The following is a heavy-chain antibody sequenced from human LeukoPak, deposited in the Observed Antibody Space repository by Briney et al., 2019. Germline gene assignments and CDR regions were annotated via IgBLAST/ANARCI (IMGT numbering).Heavy chain of an antibody. CDR3: ARRYSGRFDY. CDR1: GYSISSGYY. D-gene: IGHD1-26*01. Sequence: SETLSLTCAVSGYSISSGYYWGWIRQPPGKGLEWIGSIYHSGSTYYNPSLKSRVTISVDTSKNQFSLKLSSVTAADTAVYYFARRYSGRFDYWGQGTLVTVSS. V-gene: IGHV4-38-2*01. J-gene: IGHJ4*02. CDR2: IYHSGST.